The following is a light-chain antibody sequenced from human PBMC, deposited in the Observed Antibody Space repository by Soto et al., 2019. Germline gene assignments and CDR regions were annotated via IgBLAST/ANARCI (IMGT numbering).Light chain of an antibody. Sequence: EIVMTQSPATLSVSPGERATLXCRASQSINNNLAWYQQKRGQGPRLLIYGASSRATGTPARFSGSGSGTGFTLTISSLQSEDFAIYYCQQYNDWPLTFGGGTKVEIK. CDR1: QSINNN. CDR2: GAS. J-gene: IGKJ4*01. V-gene: IGKV3-15*01. CDR3: QQYNDWPLT.